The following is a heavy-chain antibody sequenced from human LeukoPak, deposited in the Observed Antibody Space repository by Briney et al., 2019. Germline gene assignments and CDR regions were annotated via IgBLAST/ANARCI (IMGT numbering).Heavy chain of an antibody. V-gene: IGHV3-48*04. CDR1: GFTFSSYS. CDR3: TRGVYDSSTFDN. Sequence: GGSLRLSCAASGFTFSSYSMAWVRQAPGKGLECVAYISTWSSAIDYAGSVNGRFTISRGNAMNSLSLQMNSLRAEDTAIYYCTRGVYDSSTFDNWGQGALVTVSS. J-gene: IGHJ4*02. CDR2: ISTWSSAI. D-gene: IGHD6-6*01.